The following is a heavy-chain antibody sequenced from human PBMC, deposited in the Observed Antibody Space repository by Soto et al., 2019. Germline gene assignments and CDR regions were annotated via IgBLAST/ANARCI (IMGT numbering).Heavy chain of an antibody. CDR1: GFTFSNYA. J-gene: IGHJ4*02. CDR2: ISYSGNNK. D-gene: IGHD3-22*01. CDR3: ARPPETSGYYCYFDS. V-gene: IGHV3-30-3*01. Sequence: QVQLVESGGGVVQPGRSLRLSCAASGFTFSNYAMHWVRQAPGKGLEWVALISYSGNNKYYADSVKGRFTSSRDNSENTLYLRMNSLGPEDTAIYYCARPPETSGYYCYFDSWGQGTLITVSS.